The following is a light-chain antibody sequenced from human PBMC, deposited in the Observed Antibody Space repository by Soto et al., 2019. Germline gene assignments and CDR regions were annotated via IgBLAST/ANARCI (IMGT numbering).Light chain of an antibody. CDR3: QQYRSSPPLT. Sequence: EIGLTQSPGTLSLSPGERATLSCRASQSVTSTYLAWYQQKPGQAPRLLIYGASTKATGIPGRFSGSGSGKDFTLTISRLEPEDFAVNYCQQYRSSPPLTFGPGTKVDIK. CDR2: GAS. V-gene: IGKV3-20*01. CDR1: QSVTSTY. J-gene: IGKJ3*01.